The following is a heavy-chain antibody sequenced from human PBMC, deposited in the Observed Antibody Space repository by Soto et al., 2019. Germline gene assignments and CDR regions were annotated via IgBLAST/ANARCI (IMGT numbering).Heavy chain of an antibody. J-gene: IGHJ4*02. CDR1: GGSFSGYY. CDR2: INHSGST. D-gene: IGHD3-22*01. V-gene: IGHV4-34*01. Sequence: QVQLQQWGAGLLKPSETLSLTCAVYGGSFSGYYWSWIRQPPGKGLEWIGEINHSGSTNYNPSLKSRVTISVDTSKNQYSLKLSSVTAADTAVYYCAIDRALTKADSSVDYWGQGTLVTVSS. CDR3: AIDRALTKADSSVDY.